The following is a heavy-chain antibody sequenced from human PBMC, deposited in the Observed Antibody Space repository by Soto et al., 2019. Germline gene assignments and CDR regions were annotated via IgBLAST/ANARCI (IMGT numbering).Heavy chain of an antibody. CDR1: GFTFSTYS. Sequence: EVQLVESGGGLVQPGGSLGLSCAASGFTFSTYSMNWVRQAPGKGLEWLSYISSSGAAIYYADSVKGRFTISRDNAKNSLYLQMTSLRADDTAVYYCARDDRSWGQGTLVTISS. CDR3: ARDDRS. V-gene: IGHV3-48*01. J-gene: IGHJ5*02. CDR2: ISSSGAAI.